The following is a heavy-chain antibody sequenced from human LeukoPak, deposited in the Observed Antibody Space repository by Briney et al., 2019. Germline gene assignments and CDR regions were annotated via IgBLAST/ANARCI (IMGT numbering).Heavy chain of an antibody. D-gene: IGHD2-2*02. V-gene: IGHV3-23*01. CDR1: GFTFSSYA. CDR3: AKDPPWGYCSSTSCYTSANDY. Sequence: PGGSLRLSCAASGFTFSSYAMSWVRQAPGKGLEWVSAISGSGGSTYYADSVKGRFTISRDNSKNTLYLQMNSLRAEDTAVYYCAKDPPWGYCSSTSCYTSANDYWGQGTLVTCSS. CDR2: ISGSGGST. J-gene: IGHJ4*02.